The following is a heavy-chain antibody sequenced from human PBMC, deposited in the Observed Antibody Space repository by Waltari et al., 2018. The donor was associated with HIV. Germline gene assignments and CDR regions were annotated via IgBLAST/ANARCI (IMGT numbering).Heavy chain of an antibody. J-gene: IGHJ4*02. D-gene: IGHD3-22*01. CDR2: IYYSGRT. CDR1: GGSIPSNY. CDR3: ARFASEIFDSSGYSFDY. Sequence: QVQLQESGPGLVKPSETLSLTCTVSGGSIPSNYWSWVRQPPGKGLEWIGYIYYSGRTNYNPSLKSRVTISVDTSKNQFSLKLTSVTAADTAVYYCARFASEIFDSSGYSFDYWGQGALVTVPS. V-gene: IGHV4-59*08.